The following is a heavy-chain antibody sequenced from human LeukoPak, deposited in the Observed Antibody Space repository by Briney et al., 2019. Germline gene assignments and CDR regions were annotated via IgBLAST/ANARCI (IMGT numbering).Heavy chain of an antibody. CDR1: GGSFSGYY. Sequence: SETLSLTCAVYGGSFSGYYWSWIRQSPGKGLEWIGEINHSGSTNYNPSLKSRVTILVDTSKNQFSLKLSSVTAADTAVYYCARGPALQDIVVVVADSIDYWGQGTLVTVSS. CDR2: INHSGST. J-gene: IGHJ4*02. V-gene: IGHV4-34*01. D-gene: IGHD2-15*01. CDR3: ARGPALQDIVVVVADSIDY.